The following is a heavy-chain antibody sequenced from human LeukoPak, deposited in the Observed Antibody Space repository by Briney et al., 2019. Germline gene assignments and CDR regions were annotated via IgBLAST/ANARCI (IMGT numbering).Heavy chain of an antibody. CDR3: ARVPAYCGGDCYFDY. CDR2: IYYRGTT. D-gene: IGHD2-21*02. CDR1: GGSIKSGDNY. Sequence: PSHTLSLTCTVSGGSIKSGDNYWRWIRQPPGEGVEWIVFIYYRGTTYYNPSLKSRVSISIDTSRNQFSLKLNSVTAVDTAVYYCARVPAYCGGDCYFDYWGQGTLVTVSS. V-gene: IGHV4-30-4*01. J-gene: IGHJ4*02.